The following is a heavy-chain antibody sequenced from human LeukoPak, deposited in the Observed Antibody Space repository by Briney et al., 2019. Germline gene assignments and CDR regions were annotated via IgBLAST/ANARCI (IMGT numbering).Heavy chain of an antibody. V-gene: IGHV3-11*01. CDR1: GISVSNDY. CDR2: ISSSGSTI. J-gene: IGHJ3*02. Sequence: GGSLRLPCAASGISVSNDYMSWVRQAPGKGLEWVSYISSSGSTIYYADSVKGRFTISRDNAKNSLYLQMNSLRAEDTAVYYCARGYDFWSGYPDAFDIWGQGTMVTVSS. CDR3: ARGYDFWSGYPDAFDI. D-gene: IGHD3-3*01.